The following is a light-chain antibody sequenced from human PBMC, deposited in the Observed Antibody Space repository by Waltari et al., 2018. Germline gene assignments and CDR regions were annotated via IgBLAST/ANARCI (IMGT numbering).Light chain of an antibody. CDR1: SSNIGSKS. CDR3: ATWDDSLNGL. V-gene: IGLV1-44*01. J-gene: IGLJ2*01. CDR2: SNN. Sequence: QSVLTQPPSVSGTPGQRVSISCSGSSSNIGSKSVNWYQQDPGTAPKLLIYSNNQRPSGVPDRFSGSKSGTSASLAISGLQSEDEADYYCATWDDSLNGLFGGGTKLTVL.